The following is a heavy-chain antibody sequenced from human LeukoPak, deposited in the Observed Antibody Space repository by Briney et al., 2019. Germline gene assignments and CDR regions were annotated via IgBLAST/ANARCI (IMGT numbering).Heavy chain of an antibody. J-gene: IGHJ6*03. CDR2: IWYDGSNK. V-gene: IGHV3-33*06. CDR1: GFTFSSYG. Sequence: GRSLRLSCAASGFTFSSYGMHWVRQAPGKGLEWVAVIWYDGSNKYYADSVKGRFTISRDNSKNTLYLQMNSLRAEDTAVYYCAKDSTPRRYYYYMDVWGKGTTVTVSS. CDR3: AKDSTPRRYYYYMDV.